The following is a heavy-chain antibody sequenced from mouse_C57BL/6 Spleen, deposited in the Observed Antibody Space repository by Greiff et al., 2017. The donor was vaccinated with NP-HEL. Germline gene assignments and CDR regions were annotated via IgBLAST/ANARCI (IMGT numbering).Heavy chain of an antibody. D-gene: IGHD2-4*01. CDR1: GYSITSGYY. V-gene: IGHV3-6*01. CDR3: ARGGLRRRYFAY. CDR2: ISYDGSN. J-gene: IGHJ3*01. Sequence: EVQLQQSGPGLVKPSQSLSLTCSVTGYSITSGYYWNWIRQFPGNNLEWMGYISYDGSNNYNPSLKNRISITRDTSKNQFFLKLNSVTTEDTAAYYCARGGLRRRYFAYWGQGTLLTVSA.